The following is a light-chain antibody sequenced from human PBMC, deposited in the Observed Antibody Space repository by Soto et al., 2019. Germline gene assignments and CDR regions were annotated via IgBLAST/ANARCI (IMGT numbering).Light chain of an antibody. CDR3: LQQNSYTIT. Sequence: DINMTQSPSSLSTYVGDTVTTTCWASQGIRNDLGWYQQKPGKAPKRLIYAASSLESGVPSRFSGSGSGTEFNLTISRLQTEDFATYLCLQQNSYTITFGQGTKLDIK. V-gene: IGKV1-17*01. J-gene: IGKJ5*01. CDR1: QGIRND. CDR2: AAS.